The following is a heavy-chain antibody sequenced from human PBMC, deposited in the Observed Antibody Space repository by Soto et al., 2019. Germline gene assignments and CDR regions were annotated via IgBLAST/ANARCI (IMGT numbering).Heavy chain of an antibody. CDR1: GFTFSSYA. V-gene: IGHV3-23*01. Sequence: SCAASGFTFSSYAMSWVRQAPGQGLEWVSAISGSGGSTYYADSVKGRFTISRDNSKNTLYLQMNSLRAEDTAVYYCAIPSGYDVGCWGQGALVTVSS. CDR2: ISGSGGST. D-gene: IGHD5-12*01. J-gene: IGHJ4*02. CDR3: AIPSGYDVGC.